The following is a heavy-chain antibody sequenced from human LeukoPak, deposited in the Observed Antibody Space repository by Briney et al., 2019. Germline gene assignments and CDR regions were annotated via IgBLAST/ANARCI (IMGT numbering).Heavy chain of an antibody. CDR3: ARDPRYCSGGSCSPDAFDI. CDR1: GFTFSSYW. Sequence: GGSLRLSCAASGFTFSSYWIHWVRQAPGKGLVWVSRINTDGSSTSYADSVKGRFTISRDNAKNTLYLQMNSLRAEDAALYYCARDPRYCSGGSCSPDAFDIWGQGTMVTVSS. CDR2: INTDGSST. D-gene: IGHD2-15*01. J-gene: IGHJ3*02. V-gene: IGHV3-74*01.